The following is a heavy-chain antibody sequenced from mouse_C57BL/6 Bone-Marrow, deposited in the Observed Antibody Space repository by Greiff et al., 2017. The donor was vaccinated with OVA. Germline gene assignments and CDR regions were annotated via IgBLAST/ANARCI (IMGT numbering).Heavy chain of an antibody. D-gene: IGHD1-1*01. CDR1: GYTFTSYW. CDR3: ARKAHCYGSSYEDY. CDR2: IDPSDSYT. J-gene: IGHJ2*01. Sequence: QVQLQQSGAELVRPGTSVKLSCKASGYTFTSYWMHWVKQRPGQGLEWIGVIDPSDSYTTYNQKFKGKATLTVDTSSSTAYMQLSSLTSEDSAVYYCARKAHCYGSSYEDYWGQGTTLTVSS. V-gene: IGHV1-59*01.